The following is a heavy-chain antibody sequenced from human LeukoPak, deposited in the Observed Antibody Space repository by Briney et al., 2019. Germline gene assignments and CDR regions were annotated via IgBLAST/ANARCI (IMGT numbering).Heavy chain of an antibody. Sequence: GASVKVSCKASGYTFTSYAMNWVRQAPGQGLEWMGWINTNTGNPTYAQGFTGRFVFSLDTSVSTAYLQISSLKAEDTAVYYCARVVRGSGSYLIDYWGQGTLVTVSS. CDR2: INTNTGNP. V-gene: IGHV7-4-1*02. CDR1: GYTFTSYA. J-gene: IGHJ4*02. CDR3: ARVVRGSGSYLIDY. D-gene: IGHD1-26*01.